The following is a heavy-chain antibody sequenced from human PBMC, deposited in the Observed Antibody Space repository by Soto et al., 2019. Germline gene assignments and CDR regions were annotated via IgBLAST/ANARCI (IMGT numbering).Heavy chain of an antibody. V-gene: IGHV1-18*01. Sequence: ASVKVSCKASGYTFTSYGISWVRQAPGQGLEWMGWISAYNGNTNYAQELQGRDTMTTDTSTSTAYMELRILRSDDTAVYYCATSPLEQNWFDPLGQGNLVTVSS. CDR3: ATSPLEQNWFDP. CDR2: ISAYNGNT. J-gene: IGHJ5*02. D-gene: IGHD6-6*01. CDR1: GYTFTSYG.